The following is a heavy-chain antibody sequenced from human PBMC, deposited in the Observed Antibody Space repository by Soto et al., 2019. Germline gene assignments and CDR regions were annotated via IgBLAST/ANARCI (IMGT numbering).Heavy chain of an antibody. V-gene: IGHV1-69*04. J-gene: IGHJ4*02. Sequence: SVKVSCKASGGTFSSYTISWVRQAPGQGLEWMGRIIPILGIANYAQKFQGRVTITADKSTSTAYMELSSLRSEDTAVYYCARDLYSSGQVFDYWGQGTLVTVSS. D-gene: IGHD6-19*01. CDR1: GGTFSSYT. CDR3: ARDLYSSGQVFDY. CDR2: IIPILGIA.